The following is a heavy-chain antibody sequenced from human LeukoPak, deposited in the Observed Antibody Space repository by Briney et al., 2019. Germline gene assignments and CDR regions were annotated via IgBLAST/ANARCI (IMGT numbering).Heavy chain of an antibody. V-gene: IGHV1-2*06. J-gene: IGHJ1*01. Sequence: ASVKVSCKASGYTFTGYYMHWVRQAPGQGLEWMGRINPNSGGTNYAQKFQGRVTMTRDTSISTAYMELSRLRSDDTAAYYCAREQWLKGKRHFQHWGQGTLVTVSS. D-gene: IGHD6-19*01. CDR1: GYTFTGYY. CDR2: INPNSGGT. CDR3: AREQWLKGKRHFQH.